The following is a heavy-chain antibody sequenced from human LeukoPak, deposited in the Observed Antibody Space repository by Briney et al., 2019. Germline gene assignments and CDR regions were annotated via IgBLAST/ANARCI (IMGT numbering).Heavy chain of an antibody. D-gene: IGHD3-16*01. CDR1: GFTVSSNY. J-gene: IGHJ4*02. CDR3: AKVGVALAFDY. V-gene: IGHV3-23*01. Sequence: PGGSLRLSCAASGFTVSSNYMTWVRQAPGKGLEWVSAISGSGGSTYYADSVKGRFTISRDNSKNTLYQQMNSLRAEDTAVYYCAKVGVALAFDYWGQGTLVTVSS. CDR2: ISGSGGST.